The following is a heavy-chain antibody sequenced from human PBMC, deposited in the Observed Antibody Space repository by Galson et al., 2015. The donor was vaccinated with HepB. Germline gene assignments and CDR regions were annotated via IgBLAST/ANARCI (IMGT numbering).Heavy chain of an antibody. Sequence: SVKVSCKASGYTFTSYGISWVRQAPGQGLEWMGWISAYNGNTNYAQKLQGRVTITTDTSTSTAYMELRSLRSDDTAVYYCARLRDGGLAFDIWGQGTMVTVSS. CDR1: GYTFTSYG. D-gene: IGHD3-3*01. CDR3: ARLRDGGLAFDI. J-gene: IGHJ3*02. CDR2: ISAYNGNT. V-gene: IGHV1-18*01.